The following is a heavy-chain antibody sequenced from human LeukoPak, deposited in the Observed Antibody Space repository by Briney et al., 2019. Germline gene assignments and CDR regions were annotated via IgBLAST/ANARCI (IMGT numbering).Heavy chain of an antibody. D-gene: IGHD6-19*01. Sequence: PGGSLRLSCGASEFAFSDFYMTWIRHAPGKGLEWVSYISSSSSHTNYADSVKGRFTISRDNAKNSLYLQMNSLGAEDTAVYYCARTNLGSGWRFDYWGQGTLVTVSS. V-gene: IGHV3-11*06. J-gene: IGHJ4*02. CDR3: ARTNLGSGWRFDY. CDR2: ISSSSSHT. CDR1: EFAFSDFY.